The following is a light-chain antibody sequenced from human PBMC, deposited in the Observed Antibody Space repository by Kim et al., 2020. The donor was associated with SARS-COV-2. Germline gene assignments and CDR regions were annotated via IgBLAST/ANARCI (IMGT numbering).Light chain of an antibody. CDR1: QSISSS. V-gene: IGKV3-15*01. CDR2: GAS. J-gene: IGKJ5*01. CDR3: QQYAYWRA. Sequence: SLSPWERASRSCRASQSISSSLAWYQQKPGQAPRVLIYGASARATGIPARFSGSGSGTEFTLTISNLQSEDFAVYYCQQYAYWRAFGQGTRLEIK.